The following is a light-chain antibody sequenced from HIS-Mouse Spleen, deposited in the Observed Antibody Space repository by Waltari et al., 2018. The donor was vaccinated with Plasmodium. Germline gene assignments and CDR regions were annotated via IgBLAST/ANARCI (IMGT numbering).Light chain of an antibody. J-gene: IGLJ2*01. CDR2: KDS. CDR3: QSADSSGTYRV. Sequence: SYELTQPPSVSVSPGQTARITCSGDAFPKQYPYWYQQTPGQAPVLVIYKDSERPSGIPERFSGSSSGTTVTLTISGVQAEDEADYYCQSADSSGTYRVFGGGTKLTVL. CDR1: AFPKQY. V-gene: IGLV3-25*03.